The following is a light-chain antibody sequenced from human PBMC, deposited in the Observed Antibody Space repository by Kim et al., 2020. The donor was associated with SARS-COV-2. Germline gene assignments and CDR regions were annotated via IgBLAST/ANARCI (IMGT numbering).Light chain of an antibody. J-gene: IGKJ2*01. CDR3: QQYNNWPYT. CDR1: PSVSSN. V-gene: IGKV3-15*01. CDR2: GVS. Sequence: SVSPGQRATLSCRASPSVSSNLACYQQQPGQAPRLLIYGVSTRATGIPARFSGSGSGTAFALSISSLQSEDFAVYYCQQYNNWPYTFGQGTRLEIK.